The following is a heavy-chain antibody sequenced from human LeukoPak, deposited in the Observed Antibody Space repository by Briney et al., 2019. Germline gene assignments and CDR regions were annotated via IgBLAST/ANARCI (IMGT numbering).Heavy chain of an antibody. Sequence: SETLSPTCAVSGGSFSRYYWSWIRQPPGNRLEWIGEINHIGSTNYNPSLKSRVTMSIDTSNIQVSLNLNSVTAADTAVYYCGLSVRSTSYLASWGQGTLVTVSS. CDR1: GGSFSRYY. J-gene: IGHJ4*02. CDR2: INHIGST. V-gene: IGHV4-34*01. CDR3: GLSVRSTSYLAS. D-gene: IGHD2-2*01.